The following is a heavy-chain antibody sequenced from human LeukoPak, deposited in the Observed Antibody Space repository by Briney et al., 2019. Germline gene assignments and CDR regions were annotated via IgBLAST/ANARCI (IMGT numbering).Heavy chain of an antibody. J-gene: IGHJ4*02. CDR3: ARQRGIAAAGSRFDY. CDR1: GYSISSGYY. D-gene: IGHD6-13*01. V-gene: IGHV4-38-2*02. CDR2: IYHSGST. Sequence: PSETLSLTCTVSGYSISSGYYWGWIRQPPGKGLEWIGSIYHSGSTYYNPSLKSRVTISVDTSKNQFSLKLSSVTAADTAVYYCARQRGIAAAGSRFDYWGQGTLVTVSS.